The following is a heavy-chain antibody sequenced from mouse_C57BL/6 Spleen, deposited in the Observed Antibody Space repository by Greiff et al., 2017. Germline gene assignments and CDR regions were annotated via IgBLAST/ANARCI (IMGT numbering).Heavy chain of an antibody. J-gene: IGHJ4*01. V-gene: IGHV6-6*01. Sequence: EVKLVESGGGLVQPGGSMKLSCAASGFTFSDAWMDWVRQSPEKGLEWVAEIRNKTNHHATYYAESVKGRFTISRDDSKSSVYLQMNSLRAEDTGIYYCTSTGDYYAMDYWGQGTSVTVSS. D-gene: IGHD1-1*02. CDR1: GFTFSDAW. CDR2: IRNKTNHHAT. CDR3: TSTGDYYAMDY.